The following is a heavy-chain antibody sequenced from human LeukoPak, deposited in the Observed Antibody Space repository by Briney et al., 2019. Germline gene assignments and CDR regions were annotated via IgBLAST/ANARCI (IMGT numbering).Heavy chain of an antibody. J-gene: IGHJ3*02. V-gene: IGHV4-59*08. D-gene: IGHD1-26*01. CDR1: GGSLSNYY. CDR3: ARHLRSGTYYRVFDI. CDR2: VHHSGTT. Sequence: AETLSLTCTVSGGSLSNYYWSWVRQPPGMGLEWIGYVHHSGTTKYNPSLRSRVTISVDMSKSQFSLKLSSVTAADTALYYCARHLRSGTYYRVFDIWGQGTMLSVSS.